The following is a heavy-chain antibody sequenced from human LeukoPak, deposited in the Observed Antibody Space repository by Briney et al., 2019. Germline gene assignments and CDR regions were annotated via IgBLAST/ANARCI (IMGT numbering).Heavy chain of an antibody. Sequence: SETLSLTCTVSGGSISSYYWSWIRQPAGKGLEWIGRIYTSGSTNYNPSLKSRVTMSVDTSKNQFSLKLSSVTASDTAVYYCARDGLEYSFQDPWGQGTLVTVSS. CDR3: ARDGLEYSFQDP. CDR1: GGSISSYY. J-gene: IGHJ5*02. CDR2: IYTSGST. V-gene: IGHV4-4*07. D-gene: IGHD6-6*01.